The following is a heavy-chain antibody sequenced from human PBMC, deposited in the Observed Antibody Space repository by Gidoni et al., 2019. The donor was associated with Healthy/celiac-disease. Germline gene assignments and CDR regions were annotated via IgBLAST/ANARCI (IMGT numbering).Heavy chain of an antibody. Sequence: QVQLVESGGGVVQPGRSLRLSCAASGFTFSRYAMHWVRQAPGKGLGWVAVISYDGSNKYYADSVKGRFTISRDNSKNTLYLQMNSLRAEDTAVYYCAREGYSSGWYSSDYYYYGMDVWGQGTTVTVSS. J-gene: IGHJ6*02. CDR2: ISYDGSNK. V-gene: IGHV3-30-3*01. D-gene: IGHD6-19*01. CDR1: GFTFSRYA. CDR3: AREGYSSGWYSSDYYYYGMDV.